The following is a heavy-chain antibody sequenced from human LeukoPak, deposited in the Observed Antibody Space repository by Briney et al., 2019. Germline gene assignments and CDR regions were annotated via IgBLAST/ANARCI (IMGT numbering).Heavy chain of an antibody. Sequence: SETLSLTCTVSGGSISSYYWTWIRRPAGKGLEWIGRIYLSGSTNYNPSLKSRVTMSVDTSKNQFSLKLSSVTAADTAVYYCARENSGSYREFDYWGQGTLVTVSS. CDR1: GGSISSYY. V-gene: IGHV4-4*07. D-gene: IGHD1-26*01. J-gene: IGHJ4*02. CDR2: IYLSGST. CDR3: ARENSGSYREFDY.